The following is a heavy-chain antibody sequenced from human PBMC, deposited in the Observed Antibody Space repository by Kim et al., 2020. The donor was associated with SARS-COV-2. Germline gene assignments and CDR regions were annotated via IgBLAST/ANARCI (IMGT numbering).Heavy chain of an antibody. Sequence: VEGRFIISRDSAKNHVYLQMNSLRDEDTAVYYCARDRTYTSGYFSASDFDFWGQGTLVTVSS. D-gene: IGHD3-22*01. CDR3: ARDRTYTSGYFSASDFDF. J-gene: IGHJ4*02. V-gene: IGHV3-48*02.